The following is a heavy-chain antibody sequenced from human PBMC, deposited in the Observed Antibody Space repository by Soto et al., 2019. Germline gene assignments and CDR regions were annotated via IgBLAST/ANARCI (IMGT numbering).Heavy chain of an antibody. CDR1: GDNVSSNSVA. Sequence: PSQALSLTCAISGDNVSSNSVAWNWIRQSPSRGLEWLGRTYYRSKWYNDYAVSVKSRITINADTSKNQFSMQLNSVTPEDTAIYFCERERYGDYGRGAFDIWGQGTMVTVSS. CDR3: ERERYGDYGRGAFDI. D-gene: IGHD4-17*01. J-gene: IGHJ3*02. V-gene: IGHV6-1*01. CDR2: TYYRSKWYN.